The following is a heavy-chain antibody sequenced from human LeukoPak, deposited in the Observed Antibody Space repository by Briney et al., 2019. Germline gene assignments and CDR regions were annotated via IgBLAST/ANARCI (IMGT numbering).Heavy chain of an antibody. CDR2: ISGSGGST. CDR1: GFTFSSYA. Sequence: GGSLRLSCAASGFTFSSYAMSWVRQAPGKGLEWVSAISGSGGSTYYADSVKGRFTISRDNSKNTLYLQMNSLRAEDTAVYYCASHDYGDYGYPYYYYYMDVWGKGTTVTVSS. J-gene: IGHJ6*03. D-gene: IGHD4-17*01. CDR3: ASHDYGDYGYPYYYYYMDV. V-gene: IGHV3-23*01.